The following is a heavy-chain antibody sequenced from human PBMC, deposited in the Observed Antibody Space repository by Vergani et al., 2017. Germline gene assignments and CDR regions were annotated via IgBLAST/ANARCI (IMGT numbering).Heavy chain of an antibody. CDR2: INHSGST. V-gene: IGHV4-34*01. D-gene: IGHD2-2*02. CDR1: GGSFSGYY. Sequence: QVQLQQWGAGLLKPSETLSLTCAVYGGSFSGYYWSWIRQPPGKGLEWIGEINHSGSTNYNPSLKSRVTISVDTSKNQFSLKLSSVTAADTAVYYCARSVVPAAISSDAFDIWGQGTMVTVSS. CDR3: ARSVVPAAISSDAFDI. J-gene: IGHJ3*02.